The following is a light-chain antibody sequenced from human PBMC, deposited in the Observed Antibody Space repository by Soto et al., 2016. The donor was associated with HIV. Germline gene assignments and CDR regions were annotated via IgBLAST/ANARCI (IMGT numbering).Light chain of an antibody. CDR1: QSISSW. V-gene: IGKV1-5*03. J-gene: IGKJ3*01. CDR2: KAS. Sequence: DIQTTQSPSTLSASVGDRVTITCRASQSISSWLAWYQQKPGKAPKLLIYKASSLESGVPSRFSGSGSGTEFTLTISSLQPDDFATYYCQQYNSYSPGFTFGPGTKVDIK. CDR3: QQYNSYSPGFT.